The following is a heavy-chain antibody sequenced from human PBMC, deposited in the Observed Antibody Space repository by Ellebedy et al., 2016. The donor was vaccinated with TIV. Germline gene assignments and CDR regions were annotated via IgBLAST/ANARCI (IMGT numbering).Heavy chain of an antibody. CDR3: AKETSGGYSYGYGGAVAYFDL. CDR2: ISYDGSNK. Sequence: GGSLRLSCAASGFTFSSYGMHWVRQAPGKGLEWVAVISYDGSNKYYADSVKGRFTISRDNSKNTLYLQMNSLRAEDTALYYCAKETSGGYSYGYGGAVAYFDLWGRGTLVTVSS. CDR1: GFTFSSYG. D-gene: IGHD5-18*01. J-gene: IGHJ2*01. V-gene: IGHV3-30*18.